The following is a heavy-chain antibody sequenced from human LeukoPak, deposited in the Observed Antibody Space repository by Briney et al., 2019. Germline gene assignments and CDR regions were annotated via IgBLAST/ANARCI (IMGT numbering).Heavy chain of an antibody. CDR1: GFTFSDYS. CDR2: ITTTSTYT. V-gene: IGHV3-21*01. J-gene: IGHJ1*01. Sequence: GGSLRLSCAASGFTFSDYSMNWVRQAPGKGLEWVSSITTTSTYTYYADSVKGRFTISRDNAKNSLSLQMNSLRAEDTAVYYCASDLPRDQQWGQGTLVTVSS. CDR3: ASDLPRDQQ.